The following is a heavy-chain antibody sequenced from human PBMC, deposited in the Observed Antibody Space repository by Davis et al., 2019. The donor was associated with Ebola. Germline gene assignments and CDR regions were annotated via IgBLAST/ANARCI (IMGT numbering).Heavy chain of an antibody. J-gene: IGHJ4*02. CDR2: IHPGDSDT. D-gene: IGHD4-23*01. CDR1: CYSHTHYL. CDR3: AEAGGNDRKLDY. Sequence: KCPCYSHTHYLLGRLHHIPGERLERIGIIHPGDSDTSYSPSFQGQVTISADKSISTAYLQWSSLKASDTAMYNCAEAGGNDRKLDYWGQGTLVTVS. V-gene: IGHV5-51*07.